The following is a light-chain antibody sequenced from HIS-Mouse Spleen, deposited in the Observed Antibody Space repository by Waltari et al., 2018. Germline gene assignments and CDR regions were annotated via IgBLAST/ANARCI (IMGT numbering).Light chain of an antibody. CDR3: CSYAGSSTWV. Sequence: QSALTQPASVSGSPGQSITISCTGTSSDVGSYNLVSWYQQHPGKAPKLMIYEGSKRPSGVSNRVCGSKSGNTASLTISGLQAEDEADYYCCSYAGSSTWVFGGGTKLTVL. V-gene: IGLV2-23*01. J-gene: IGLJ3*02. CDR2: EGS. CDR1: SSDVGSYNL.